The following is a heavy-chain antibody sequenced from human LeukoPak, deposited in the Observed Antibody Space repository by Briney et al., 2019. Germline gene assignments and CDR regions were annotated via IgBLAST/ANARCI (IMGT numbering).Heavy chain of an antibody. D-gene: IGHD2-8*01. V-gene: IGHV3-23*01. Sequence: GGSLRLSCVASGFTFSDFAMSWVRQAPGAGPEWVSAIGGGGGDTYYADSVKGRFTVFRDNSDNTLYLQMSSLRAEDTAVYYCAKDYFSRNGVFDAFDLLGHGRKLSDS. CDR2: IGGGGGDT. J-gene: IGHJ3*01. CDR3: AKDYFSRNGVFDAFDL. CDR1: GFTFSDFA.